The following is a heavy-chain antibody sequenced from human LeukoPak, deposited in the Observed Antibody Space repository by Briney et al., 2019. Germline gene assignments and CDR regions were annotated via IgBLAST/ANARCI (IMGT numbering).Heavy chain of an antibody. Sequence: MXXGRQAPGKGLEWVSAISGSGGSTYYADSVKGRFTISRDNSKNTLYLQMNSLRAEDTAVYYCAKDPYGGGSGSYYWDYWGQGTLVTASS. D-gene: IGHD3-10*01. CDR3: AKDPYGGGSGSYYWDY. J-gene: IGHJ4*02. V-gene: IGHV3-23*01. CDR2: ISGSGGST.